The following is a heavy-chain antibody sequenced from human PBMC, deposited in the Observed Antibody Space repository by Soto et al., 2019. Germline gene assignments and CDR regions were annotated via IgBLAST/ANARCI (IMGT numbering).Heavy chain of an antibody. J-gene: IGHJ6*02. D-gene: IGHD3-3*01. CDR1: GFTFSSYG. V-gene: IGHV3-30*18. Sequence: GGSLRLSCAASGFTFSSYGMHWVRQAPGKGLEWVAVISYDGSNKYFADSVKGRFTISRDNSENTLYLQMNSLRAEDTAVYYCAKDPGNPRENTIFGVVIIPTYYYGMDVWGQGTTVTVSS. CDR3: AKDPGNPRENTIFGVVIIPTYYYGMDV. CDR2: ISYDGSNK.